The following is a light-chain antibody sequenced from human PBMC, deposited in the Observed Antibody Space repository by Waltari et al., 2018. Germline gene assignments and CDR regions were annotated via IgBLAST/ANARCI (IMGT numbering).Light chain of an antibody. CDR1: QSVSSN. V-gene: IGKV3-15*01. Sequence: EIVMTQSPATLSVSPGERATLSCRASQSVSSNLAWYQQKPGQAPRLLIYGASTRATDIPARFSGSGSGTEFTLTISSMQSEDFAVYYCQQYNNWPPAWTFGQGTKVEIK. CDR2: GAS. J-gene: IGKJ1*01. CDR3: QQYNNWPPAWT.